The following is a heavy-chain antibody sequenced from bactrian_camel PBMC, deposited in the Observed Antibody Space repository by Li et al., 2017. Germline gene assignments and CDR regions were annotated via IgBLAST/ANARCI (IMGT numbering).Heavy chain of an antibody. CDR2: INNGGGST. CDR1: GFTFSSYA. D-gene: IGHD6*01. J-gene: IGHJ4*01. Sequence: VQLVESGGGLVQPGGSLRLSCAASGFTFSSYAMSWVRQTPGKGLEWVSSINNGGGSTYYADSVKGRFTISRDNAKNALYLQLHSLKTEDMAMYYCANTVAGSPYYWGQGTQVTVS. V-gene: IGHV3S31*01. CDR3: ANTVAGSPYY.